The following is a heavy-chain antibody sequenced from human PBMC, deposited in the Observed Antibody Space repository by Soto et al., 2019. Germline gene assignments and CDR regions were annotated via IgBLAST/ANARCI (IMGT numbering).Heavy chain of an antibody. CDR1: GFTFGDYA. V-gene: IGHV3-49*04. CDR2: IRSKAYGGTT. Sequence: GGSLRLSCTASGFTFGDYAMSWVRQAPGKGLEWVGFIRSKAYGGTTEYAASVKGRFTISRDDSKSIAYLQMNSLKTEDTAVYYCTRERSDYYDSSGYYGFDYWGQGTLVTVSS. J-gene: IGHJ4*02. CDR3: TRERSDYYDSSGYYGFDY. D-gene: IGHD3-22*01.